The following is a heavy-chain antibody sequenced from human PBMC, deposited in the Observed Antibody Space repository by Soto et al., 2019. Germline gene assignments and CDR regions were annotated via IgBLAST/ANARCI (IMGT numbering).Heavy chain of an antibody. Sequence: QVQLVQSGAEVKKPGASVKVSCKASGYTFTSYGISWVRQAPGQGLEWMGWISAYNGNTNYAQKLQGRVTMTTDTSTSTAYMELRSLRSDDTAGYYCARDDSEAVAHPTWEYWGQGTLVTVSS. J-gene: IGHJ4*02. D-gene: IGHD6-19*01. CDR1: GYTFTSYG. V-gene: IGHV1-18*01. CDR3: ARDDSEAVAHPTWEY. CDR2: ISAYNGNT.